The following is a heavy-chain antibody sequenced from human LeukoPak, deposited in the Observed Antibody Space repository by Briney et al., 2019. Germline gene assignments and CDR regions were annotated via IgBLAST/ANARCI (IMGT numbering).Heavy chain of an antibody. D-gene: IGHD3-22*01. J-gene: IGHJ4*02. CDR2: IWYDGSNK. Sequence: GGSLRLSCAASGFTFSRYAMSWVRQAPGKGLEWVAVIWYDGSNKYYADSVKGRFTISRDNSKNTLYLQMNSLRAEDTAVYYCAARHDSSGYWVDYWGQGTLVTVSS. CDR3: AARHDSSGYWVDY. V-gene: IGHV3-33*07. CDR1: GFTFSRYA.